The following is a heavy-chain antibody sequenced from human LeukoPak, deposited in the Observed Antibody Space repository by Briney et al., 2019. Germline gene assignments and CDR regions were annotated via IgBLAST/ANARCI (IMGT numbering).Heavy chain of an antibody. J-gene: IGHJ4*02. CDR1: GYTFSSHA. Sequence: GGSLRLSCAASGYTFSSHAMHWVRQAPGKGLEYVSSTNTDGNYIYYVESVRGRFTISRDNSKNTLYLQMNSLRAEDTAVYYCAKGFHYYGSGSPPFDYWGQGTLVTVSS. V-gene: IGHV3-64*02. CDR3: AKGFHYYGSGSPPFDY. D-gene: IGHD3-10*01. CDR2: TNTDGNYI.